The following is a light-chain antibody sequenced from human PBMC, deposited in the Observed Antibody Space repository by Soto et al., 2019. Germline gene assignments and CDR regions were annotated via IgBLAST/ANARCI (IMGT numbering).Light chain of an antibody. CDR3: QPYGGPWT. V-gene: IGKV3-20*01. J-gene: IGKJ1*01. CDR2: GAA. CDR1: HSVAINC. Sequence: EKALTQSPRTLSLAQGATATLSARASHSVAINCLAWQQQKPGKAPRLLIFGAASRASGIPGRFSGSGSGTDFTLTISRLAPEYSAVYYCQPYGGPWTFGQGTKVEIK.